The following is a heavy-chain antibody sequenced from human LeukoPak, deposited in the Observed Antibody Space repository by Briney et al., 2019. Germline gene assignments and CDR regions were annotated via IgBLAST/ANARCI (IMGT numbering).Heavy chain of an antibody. CDR2: INHSGST. CDR1: GGSLSTFNDY. D-gene: IGHD3-10*01. Sequence: PSETLSLTCSVSGGSLSTFNDYWSWIRQPPGKGLEWIGEINHSGSTNYNPSLKSRVTISVDTSKNQFSLKLSSVTAADTAVYYCARRRRVRGVRKNFDYWGQGTLVTVSS. CDR3: ARRRRVRGVRKNFDY. J-gene: IGHJ4*02. V-gene: IGHV4-34*01.